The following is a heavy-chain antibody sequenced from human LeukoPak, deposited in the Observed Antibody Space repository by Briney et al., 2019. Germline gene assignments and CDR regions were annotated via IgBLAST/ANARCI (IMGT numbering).Heavy chain of an antibody. D-gene: IGHD1-1*01. CDR2: INYSGST. CDR1: GGSITNSY. Sequence: PSETLSLTCTVSGGSITNSYWDWIRQSPGKGLEWIGYINYSGSTNYNPSLKSRVTISVDTSKNQFSLKLSSVTAADTAVYFCARDPLSTNDFDIWGQGTMVTVSS. V-gene: IGHV4-59*01. CDR3: ARDPLSTNDFDI. J-gene: IGHJ3*02.